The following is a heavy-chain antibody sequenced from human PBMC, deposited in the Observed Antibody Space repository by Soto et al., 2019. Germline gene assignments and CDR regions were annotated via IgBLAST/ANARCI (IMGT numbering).Heavy chain of an antibody. J-gene: IGHJ6*02. CDR2: IYHSGST. Sequence: QVQLQESGPGLVKPSETLSLTCTVSGGSIRSDYWTWIRQSPGKGLEWIGYIYHSGSTKYNPSLKRRVTLSLDTSRNQFSLKLTSVTAADTAVYYCARDRGGMDVWGQGTTVTVSS. V-gene: IGHV4-59*01. D-gene: IGHD1-26*01. CDR3: ARDRGGMDV. CDR1: GGSIRSDY.